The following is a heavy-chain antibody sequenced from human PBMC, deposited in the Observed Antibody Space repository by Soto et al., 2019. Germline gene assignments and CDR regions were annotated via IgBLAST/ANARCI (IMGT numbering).Heavy chain of an antibody. V-gene: IGHV1-8*01. CDR2: MNPNSGNT. J-gene: IGHJ6*02. CDR1: GYTFTSYD. CDR3: ARGPTRRIQLGLSPDDYGMDG. D-gene: IGHD5-18*01. Sequence: QVQLVQSGAEVKKPGASVKVSCKASGYTFTSYDINWVRQATGQGLEWMGWMNPNSGNTGYAQKFQGRVTMTRNTSISTAYRELSSLRSEDTAGYYWARGPTRRIQLGLSPDDYGMDGWGQGTTVTVSS.